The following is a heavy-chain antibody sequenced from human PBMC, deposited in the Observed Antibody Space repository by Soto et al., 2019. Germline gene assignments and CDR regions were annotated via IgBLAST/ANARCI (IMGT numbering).Heavy chain of an antibody. CDR2: INPSGGST. CDR3: ARVNGYSGISVTTFVNSLHY. CDR1: GYTFTSYY. V-gene: IGHV1-46*03. Sequence: ASVKVSCKASGYTFTSYYMHWVRQAPGQGLEWMGIINPSGGSTSYAQKFQGRVTMTRDTSTSTVYMELSSLRSEDTAVYYCARVNGYSGISVTTFVNSLHYWGQGTLVTVSS. J-gene: IGHJ4*02. D-gene: IGHD5-12*01.